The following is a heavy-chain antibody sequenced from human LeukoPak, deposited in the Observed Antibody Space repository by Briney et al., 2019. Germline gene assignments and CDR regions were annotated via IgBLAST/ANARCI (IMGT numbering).Heavy chain of an antibody. CDR1: GGTFSSYA. V-gene: IGHV1-69*13. CDR3: ARSHYYDSSGYYYPGDY. J-gene: IGHJ4*02. D-gene: IGHD3-22*01. Sequence: SVTVSCKASGGTFSSYAISWVRQAPGQGLEWMGGIIPIFGTANYAQKFQGRVTITADESTSTAYMELSSLRSEDTAVYYCARSHYYDSSGYYYPGDYWGQGTLVTVSS. CDR2: IIPIFGTA.